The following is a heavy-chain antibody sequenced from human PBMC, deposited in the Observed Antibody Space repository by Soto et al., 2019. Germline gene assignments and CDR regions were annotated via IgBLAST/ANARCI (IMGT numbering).Heavy chain of an antibody. CDR2: IYYSGST. CDR1: GGSITPSGYY. CDR3: AIQEASSTYYRAYYFDY. V-gene: IGHV4-39*01. J-gene: IGHJ4*02. D-gene: IGHD3-22*01. Sequence: SEILSLSCNVSGGSITPSGYYWGWIRQAPGKGLEWIGSIYYSGSTYYSPSLKSRVTISVDTSKNQFSLNLTSVTAADTAVYFCAIQEASSTYYRAYYFDYWGQGTLVTVSS.